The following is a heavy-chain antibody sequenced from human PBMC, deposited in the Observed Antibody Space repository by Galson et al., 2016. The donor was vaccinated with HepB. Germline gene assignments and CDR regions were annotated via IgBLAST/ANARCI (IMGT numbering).Heavy chain of an antibody. CDR1: GFTFGDYA. CDR2: IRGKAYGETT. D-gene: IGHD2-2*01. CDR3: TRVDLGYCSSSNCFYYYGMDV. J-gene: IGHJ6*02. Sequence: SLRLSCAASGFTFGDYAMSWFRQAPGKGLEWVGFIRGKAYGETTEYAASVQGRFTISRDDSKSKGIAYLQMNSLKTEDTAAYYCTRVDLGYCSSSNCFYYYGMDVWGQGTTVTVSS. V-gene: IGHV3-49*03.